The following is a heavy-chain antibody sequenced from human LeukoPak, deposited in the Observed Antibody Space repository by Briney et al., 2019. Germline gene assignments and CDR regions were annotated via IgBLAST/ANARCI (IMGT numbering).Heavy chain of an antibody. CDR2: IIPIFSTA. J-gene: IGHJ4*02. V-gene: IGHV1-69*06. CDR3: ASEAVVRGVINRDLFDY. Sequence: SVKVSCKASGGTFSSYAISWVRQAPGQGLEWMGGIIPIFSTANYAQKFQGRVTITADKSTSTAYMELSSLRSEDTAVYYCASEAVVRGVINRDLFDYWGQGALVTVSS. CDR1: GGTFSSYA. D-gene: IGHD3-10*01.